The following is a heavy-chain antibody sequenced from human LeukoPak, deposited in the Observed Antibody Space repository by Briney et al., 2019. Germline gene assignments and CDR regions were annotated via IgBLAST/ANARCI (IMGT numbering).Heavy chain of an antibody. V-gene: IGHV1-69*04. CDR3: ASLRDGYNDHWYFDL. CDR1: GGTFISYA. D-gene: IGHD5-12*01. J-gene: IGHJ2*01. Sequence: ASVKVSCKASGGTFISYAISWVRQAPGQGLEWMGRIIPILGIANYAQKFQGRVTITADKSTSTAYMELSSLRSEDTAVYYCASLRDGYNDHWYFDLWGRGTLVTVSS. CDR2: IIPILGIA.